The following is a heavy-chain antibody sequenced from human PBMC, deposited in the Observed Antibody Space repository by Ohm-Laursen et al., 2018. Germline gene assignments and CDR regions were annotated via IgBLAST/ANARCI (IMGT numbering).Heavy chain of an antibody. CDR2: IYYSGST. CDR3: ARESIGARIFDY. CDR1: SVSISSYY. Sequence: SETLSLTCTVSSVSISSYYWTWIRQPPGKGLEWIGYIYYSGSTNYSPSLRSRVTISLDTSKNQFSLKLISVTAADTAVYYCARESIGARIFDYWGQGILVTVSS. V-gene: IGHV4-59*12. J-gene: IGHJ4*02. D-gene: IGHD6-6*01.